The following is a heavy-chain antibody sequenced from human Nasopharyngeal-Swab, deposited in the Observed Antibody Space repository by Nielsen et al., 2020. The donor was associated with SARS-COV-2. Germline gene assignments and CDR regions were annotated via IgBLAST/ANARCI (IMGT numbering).Heavy chain of an antibody. Sequence: GSLRLSCAVYGGSFSGYYWSWIRQPPGKGLEWIGEINHSGSTNYNPSLKSRVTISVDTFKNQFSLKLSSVTAADTAVYYCARAVDWFDPWGQGTLVTVSS. J-gene: IGHJ5*02. V-gene: IGHV4-34*01. CDR2: INHSGST. CDR1: GGSFSGYY. CDR3: ARAVDWFDP.